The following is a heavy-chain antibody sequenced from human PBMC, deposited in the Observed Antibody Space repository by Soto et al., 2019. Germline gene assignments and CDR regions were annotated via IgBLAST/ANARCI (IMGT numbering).Heavy chain of an antibody. CDR3: AKTGGSSPLYGMDV. V-gene: IGHV3-30*18. Sequence: PGGSLRLSCAASGFTFSSYGMHWVRQAPGKGLEWVAVISYDGSNKYYADSVKGRFTISRDNSKNTLYLQMNSLRAEDTAVYYCAKTGGSSPLYGMDVWGQGTTVTVSS. CDR2: ISYDGSNK. CDR1: GFTFSSYG. J-gene: IGHJ6*02. D-gene: IGHD1-26*01.